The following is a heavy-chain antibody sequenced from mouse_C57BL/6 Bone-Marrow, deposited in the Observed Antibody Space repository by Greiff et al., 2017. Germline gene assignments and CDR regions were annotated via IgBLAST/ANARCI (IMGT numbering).Heavy chain of an antibody. Sequence: QVQLQQSGAELVKPGASVKMSCKASGYTFTTYPIAWMQQNHGKSLEWIGNFHPDNDDTKYNEKFKGKATLTVEKSSNTVYLELSRLTSDDSAVYYCARSSTFFYYFDYWGQGTTLTVSS. CDR1: GYTFTTYP. D-gene: IGHD5-1*01. CDR3: ARSSTFFYYFDY. J-gene: IGHJ2*01. CDR2: FHPDNDDT. V-gene: IGHV1-47*01.